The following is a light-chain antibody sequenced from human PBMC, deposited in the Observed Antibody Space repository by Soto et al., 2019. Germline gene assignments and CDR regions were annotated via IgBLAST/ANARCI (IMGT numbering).Light chain of an antibody. CDR2: GAS. V-gene: IGKV3-20*01. CDR3: QQYNKWPLT. Sequence: EIVLTQSPGTLSLSPGERATLSCRASQSVSSSYLAWYQQKPGQAPRLLIYGASSRATGIPDRFSGSASGTEFTLTISSLQSEDFTVYYCQQYNKWPLTFGQGTKVDI. CDR1: QSVSSSY. J-gene: IGKJ1*01.